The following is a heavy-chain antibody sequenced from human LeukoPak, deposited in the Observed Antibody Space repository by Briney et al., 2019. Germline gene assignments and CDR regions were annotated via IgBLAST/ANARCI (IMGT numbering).Heavy chain of an antibody. V-gene: IGHV1-69*13. J-gene: IGHJ4*02. CDR3: ASGRGATTPADY. Sequence: SVKVSCKASGGTFSSYAISWVRQAPGQGLEWMGGIIPIFGTANYAQKFQGRVTITADESTSTAYMELSSLRSEDTVVYYCASGRGATTPADYWGQGTLVTVSS. D-gene: IGHD1-26*01. CDR2: IIPIFGTA. CDR1: GGTFSSYA.